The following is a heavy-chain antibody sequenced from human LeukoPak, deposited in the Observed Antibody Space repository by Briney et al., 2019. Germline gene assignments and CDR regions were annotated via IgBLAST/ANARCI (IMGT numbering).Heavy chain of an antibody. CDR2: INPNSGGT. D-gene: IGHD1-1*01. CDR1: GYTFTGCY. CDR3: AVLQLERLDNWFDP. V-gene: IGHV1-2*02. Sequence: ASVKVSCKASGYTFTGCYMHWVRQAPGQGLEWMGWINPNSGGTNYAQKFQGRVTMTRDTSISTAYMELSRLRSDDTAVYYCAVLQLERLDNWFDPWGQGTLVTVSS. J-gene: IGHJ5*02.